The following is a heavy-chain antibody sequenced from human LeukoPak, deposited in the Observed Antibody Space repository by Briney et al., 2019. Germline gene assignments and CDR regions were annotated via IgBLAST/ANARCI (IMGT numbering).Heavy chain of an antibody. CDR3: ARDGSGSRHAFDI. J-gene: IGHJ3*02. CDR2: ISAYNGNT. CDR1: GYTFTSYA. D-gene: IGHD6-19*01. V-gene: IGHV1-18*01. Sequence: GASVKVSCKASGYTFTSYAMHWVRQAPGQRLEWMGWISAYNGNTNYAQKLQGRVTMTTDTSTSTAYMELRSLRSDDTAVYYCARDGSGSRHAFDIWGQGTMVTVSS.